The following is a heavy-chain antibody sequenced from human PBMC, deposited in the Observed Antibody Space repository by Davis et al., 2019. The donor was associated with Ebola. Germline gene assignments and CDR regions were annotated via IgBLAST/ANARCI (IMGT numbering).Heavy chain of an antibody. J-gene: IGHJ4*02. CDR1: GGSISSRNYY. CDR3: ARVGYDILTGYYSFDY. D-gene: IGHD3-9*01. CDR2: INYSGST. V-gene: IGHV4-39*07. Sequence: GSLRLSCTVSGGSISSRNYYWGWVRQPPGEGLEWIGSINYSGSTYYNSSLKSRVTVSVDTSKNQFSLKLSSVTAADTAVYYCARVGYDILTGYYSFDYWGQGTLVTVSS.